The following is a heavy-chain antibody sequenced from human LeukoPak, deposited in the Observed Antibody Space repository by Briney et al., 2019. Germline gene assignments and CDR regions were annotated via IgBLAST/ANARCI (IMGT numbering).Heavy chain of an antibody. D-gene: IGHD1-14*01. Sequence: GGSLRLSCAASGFTFNSYSMNWVRQAPGKGLEWVSSILSSSSYIYYADSVQGRFTISRDNAENSLYLQMNSLRAEDTAVYYCARDKAGTTPYYYYSMDVWGKGTTVTVSS. CDR2: ILSSSSYI. J-gene: IGHJ6*03. V-gene: IGHV3-21*01. CDR3: ARDKAGTTPYYYYSMDV. CDR1: GFTFNSYS.